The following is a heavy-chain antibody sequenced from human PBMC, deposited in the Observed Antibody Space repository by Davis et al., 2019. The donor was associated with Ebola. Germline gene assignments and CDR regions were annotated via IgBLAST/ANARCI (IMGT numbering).Heavy chain of an antibody. CDR1: GGSFSGYY. Sequence: PSETLSLTCAVYGGSFSGYYWSWIRQPPGKGLEWIGEINHSGSTNYNPSLKSRVTISVDTSKNQFSLKLSSVTAADTAVYYCARLPGYSSGWYAGHNWFDPWGQGTLVTVSS. CDR2: INHSGST. J-gene: IGHJ5*02. V-gene: IGHV4-34*01. D-gene: IGHD6-19*01. CDR3: ARLPGYSSGWYAGHNWFDP.